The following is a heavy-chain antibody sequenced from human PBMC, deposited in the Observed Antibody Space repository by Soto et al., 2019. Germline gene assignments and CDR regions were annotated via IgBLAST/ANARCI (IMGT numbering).Heavy chain of an antibody. CDR2: IWYDGSNK. CDR3: ARDRVVYGGRRAFDI. Sequence: QVQLVESGGGVVQPGRSLRLSCAASGITFSSYGMHWVRQAPGKGLEWVAVIWYDGSNKYYADSVKGRFTISRDNSKNTLYLQMNSLRAEDTAVYYCARDRVVYGGRRAFDIWGQGTMVTVSS. CDR1: GITFSSYG. V-gene: IGHV3-33*01. D-gene: IGHD4-17*01. J-gene: IGHJ3*02.